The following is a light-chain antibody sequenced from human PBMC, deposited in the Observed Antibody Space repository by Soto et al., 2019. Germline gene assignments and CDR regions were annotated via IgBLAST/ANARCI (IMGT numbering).Light chain of an antibody. CDR2: SNH. V-gene: IGLV1-47*02. CDR1: RSNIGNNY. J-gene: IGLJ3*02. CDR3: VAWDDSLSGQWV. Sequence: QSVLTQPPSASGTPGQTVTISCSGSRSNIGNNYVYWYQQLPGMAPRLLIFSNHQRPSGIPGRFSASKSGTSGSLAIRGLRSEDEASYYCVAWDDSLSGQWVFGGGTKLTVL.